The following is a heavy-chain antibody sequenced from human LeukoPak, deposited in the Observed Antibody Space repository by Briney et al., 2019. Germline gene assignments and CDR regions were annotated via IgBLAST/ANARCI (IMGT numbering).Heavy chain of an antibody. CDR2: ISSSSSYI. CDR3: ARARYMTTVVREVGY. V-gene: IGHV3-21*01. J-gene: IGHJ4*02. D-gene: IGHD4-23*01. CDR1: GFTFSSYS. Sequence: GGSLRLSCAASGFTFSSYSMNWVRQAPGKGLEWVSSISSSSSYIYYADSVKGRLTISRDNAKNSLYLRMNSLRAEDTAVYYCARARYMTTVVREVGYWGQGTLVTVSS.